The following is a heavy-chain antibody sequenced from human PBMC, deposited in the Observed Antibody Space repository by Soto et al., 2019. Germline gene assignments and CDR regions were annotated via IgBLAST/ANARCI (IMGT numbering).Heavy chain of an antibody. CDR3: AREYYDFWSGYYTGHYYYYYMDV. CDR1: GYTFTSYG. Sequence: ASVKVSCKASGYTFTSYGISWVRQAHGQGLEWMGWISAYNGNTNYAQKLQGRVTMTTDTSTSTAYMELRSLRSDDTAVYYCAREYYDFWSGYYTGHYYYYYMDVWGKGTTVTVSS. J-gene: IGHJ6*03. V-gene: IGHV1-18*01. CDR2: ISAYNGNT. D-gene: IGHD3-3*01.